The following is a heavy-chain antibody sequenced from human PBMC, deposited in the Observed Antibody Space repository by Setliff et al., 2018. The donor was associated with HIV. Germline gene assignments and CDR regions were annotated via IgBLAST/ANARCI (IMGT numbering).Heavy chain of an antibody. J-gene: IGHJ4*02. CDR2: IYASGST. V-gene: IGHV4-61*02. CDR3: ARGWEGGMDY. Sequence: SETLSLTCTVSGGSISSGSYYWNWIRQPAGKGLEWLGRIYASGSTTYNPSLKSRLTMSVDMSKNQVSLKLKSVTAADTAVYYCARGWEGGMDYWGQGTRVTVSS. D-gene: IGHD1-26*01. CDR1: GGSISSGSYY.